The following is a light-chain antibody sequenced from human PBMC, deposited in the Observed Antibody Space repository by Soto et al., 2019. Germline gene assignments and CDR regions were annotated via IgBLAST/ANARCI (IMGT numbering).Light chain of an antibody. CDR3: QQYNYWPQT. Sequence: EIVVTQSPATLSVSPGERATLSCRTSQSVASDFAWYQQKPGQAPRLLIYDASTRATGIPARFSGSGSGTEFTLTISSLQSEDFAVYYCQQYNYWPQTFGQGTKV. CDR1: QSVASD. J-gene: IGKJ1*01. CDR2: DAS. V-gene: IGKV3-15*01.